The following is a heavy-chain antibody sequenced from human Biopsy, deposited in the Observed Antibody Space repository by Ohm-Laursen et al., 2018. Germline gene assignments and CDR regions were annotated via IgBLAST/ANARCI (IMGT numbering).Heavy chain of an antibody. Sequence: ASVKVSCKASGYTFTSYGISWARQAPGQGLEWMGWISAYNGNRNYAQKFQGRVTMTTDTSTSTAYMELRSLRSDDTAVYFCAREEDNSGYDYYGMDVWGQGTTVTVSS. CDR3: AREEDNSGYDYYGMDV. D-gene: IGHD3-22*01. V-gene: IGHV1-18*01. J-gene: IGHJ6*02. CDR1: GYTFTSYG. CDR2: ISAYNGNR.